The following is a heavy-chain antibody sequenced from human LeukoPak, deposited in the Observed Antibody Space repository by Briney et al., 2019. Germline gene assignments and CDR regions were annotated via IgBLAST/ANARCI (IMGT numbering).Heavy chain of an antibody. V-gene: IGHV4-39*01. D-gene: IGHD3-10*01. J-gene: IGHJ4*02. Sequence: SETLSLTCTVSGGSVSSTTYFWSWIRQPPGKGLEWIASINYSGSTYYNPSLQSRVTISVDTSENQFSLKLSSVPAADTAVYYCARYVVYGSGKYYFDYWGQGTLVTVSS. CDR3: ARYVVYGSGKYYFDY. CDR1: GGSVSSTTYF. CDR2: INYSGST.